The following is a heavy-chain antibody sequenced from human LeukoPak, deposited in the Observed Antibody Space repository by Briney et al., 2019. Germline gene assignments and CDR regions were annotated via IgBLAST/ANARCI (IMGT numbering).Heavy chain of an antibody. CDR2: IYHSGST. J-gene: IGHJ6*03. Sequence: SETLSLTCAVSGGSISSGGYSWSWIRQPPGKGLEWIGYIYHSGSTYYNPSLKSRVTISVDRSKNQFSLKLSSVTAADTAVYYCARVRYYYMDVWGKGTTVTVSS. CDR3: ARVRYYYMDV. V-gene: IGHV4-30-2*01. CDR1: GGSISSGGYS.